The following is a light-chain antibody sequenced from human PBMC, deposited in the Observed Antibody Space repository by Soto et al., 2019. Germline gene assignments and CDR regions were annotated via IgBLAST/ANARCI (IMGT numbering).Light chain of an antibody. CDR2: DAS. Sequence: EVVVTHSPATLSVSPWERATLSIRSSQSVSSNLAWYQQKPGQAPRLLIYDASNRATGIPARFSGSGSGTDFTLTISSLEPEDFAVYYCQQRSNWPPSLTFGGGTKVDI. J-gene: IGKJ4*01. CDR1: QSVSSN. CDR3: QQRSNWPPSLT. V-gene: IGKV3-11*01.